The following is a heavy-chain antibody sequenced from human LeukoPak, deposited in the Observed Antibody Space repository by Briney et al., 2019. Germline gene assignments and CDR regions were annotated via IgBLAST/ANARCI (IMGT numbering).Heavy chain of an antibody. CDR3: VRYYHKRYYDSSGYDDAFDI. Sequence: SVKVSCKASGGTFSSYAISWVRQAPGQGREWMGRIIPIFGTANYAQKFQGRVTITTDESQRTVYMELGSLRSEDTGVYFCVRYYHKRYYDSSGYDDAFDIWGQETMVTVSS. J-gene: IGHJ3*02. CDR2: IIPIFGTA. D-gene: IGHD3-22*01. CDR1: GGTFSSYA. V-gene: IGHV1-69*05.